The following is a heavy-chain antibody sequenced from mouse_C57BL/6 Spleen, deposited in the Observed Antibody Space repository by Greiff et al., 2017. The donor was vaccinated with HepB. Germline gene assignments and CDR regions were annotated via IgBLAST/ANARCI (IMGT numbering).Heavy chain of an antibody. V-gene: IGHV7-3*01. CDR2: IRNKANGYTT. CDR1: GFTFTDYY. J-gene: IGHJ2*01. Sequence: EVKLVESGGGLVQPGGSLSLSCAASGFTFTDYYMSWVRQPPGKALEWLGFIRNKANGYTTEYSASVKGRFTISRDNSQSILYLQMNALRAEDSATYYCASLDYVRMLFDYWGQGTTLTVSS. D-gene: IGHD2-4*01. CDR3: ASLDYVRMLFDY.